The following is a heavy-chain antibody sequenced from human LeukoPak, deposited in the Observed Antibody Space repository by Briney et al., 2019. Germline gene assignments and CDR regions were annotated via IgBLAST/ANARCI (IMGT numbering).Heavy chain of an antibody. Sequence: GGSLRLSCAASGFTFSNYWMHWVRQAPGKGLVWVSRINSDGSRTTYADSVKGRFTISRDNAKNTLYLQMNSLRAEDTAVYYCAKSEYCSGGSCYSGYYYYMDVWGKGTTVTVSS. CDR3: AKSEYCSGGSCYSGYYYYMDV. D-gene: IGHD2-15*01. CDR2: INSDGSRT. CDR1: GFTFSNYW. J-gene: IGHJ6*03. V-gene: IGHV3-74*01.